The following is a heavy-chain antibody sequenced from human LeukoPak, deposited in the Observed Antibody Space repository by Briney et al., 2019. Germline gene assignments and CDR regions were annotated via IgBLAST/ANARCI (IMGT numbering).Heavy chain of an antibody. D-gene: IGHD6-6*01. J-gene: IGHJ4*02. CDR3: AREHNRSSYFDY. V-gene: IGHV4-31*03. CDR1: GDSISNDGYY. CDR2: IYSSGGT. Sequence: SETLSLTCTVSGDSISNDGYYWSWIRQHPQKGLEWIGYIYSSGGTYYNPSLKSRITISVDTSKNQSSLKLSSVTAADTAVYYCAREHNRSSYFDYWGQGTLVTVSS.